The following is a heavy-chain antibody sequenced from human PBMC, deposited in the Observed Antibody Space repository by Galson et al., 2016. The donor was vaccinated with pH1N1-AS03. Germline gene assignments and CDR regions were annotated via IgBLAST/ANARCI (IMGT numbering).Heavy chain of an antibody. CDR1: GVSISSSSHH. D-gene: IGHD2-21*02. CDR2: IYYTGST. Sequence: TLSLTCTVSGVSISSSSHHWGWIRQPPGKGLEWIGNIYYTGSTYYNPSLKSRVTVSIDTSKNQFSLKVSSVTAADTAVYYCARLVVLTALRDAWYFDLWGRGTLVTVSS. V-gene: IGHV4-39*01. J-gene: IGHJ2*01. CDR3: ARLVVLTALRDAWYFDL.